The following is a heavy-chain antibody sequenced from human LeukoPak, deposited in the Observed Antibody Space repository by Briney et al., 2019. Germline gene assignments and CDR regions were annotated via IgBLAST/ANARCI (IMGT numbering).Heavy chain of an antibody. D-gene: IGHD3-22*01. V-gene: IGHV3-23*01. Sequence: PGGSLRLSCAASGFTFSSYAMSWVRQAPGKGLEWVSAISGSGGSTYYADSVKGRFTISRDNSKNTLYLQMNSLRAEDTAVYYCAKVVPIDYYDSSGYYYVPSPYFDYWGQGTLVTVSS. CDR1: GFTFSSYA. CDR2: ISGSGGST. CDR3: AKVVPIDYYDSSGYYYVPSPYFDY. J-gene: IGHJ4*02.